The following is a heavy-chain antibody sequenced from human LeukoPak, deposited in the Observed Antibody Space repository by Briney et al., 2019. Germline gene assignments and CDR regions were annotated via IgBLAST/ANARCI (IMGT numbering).Heavy chain of an antibody. V-gene: IGHV3-7*03. Sequence: GGSLRLSCAASGITFSRFWMSWVRQAPGKGLQWVANINQDGSEKHYVDSVKGRFTISRDSSKNTVFLQMNSLRAEDTAVYYCARGDFDYWGQGTLVTVSS. CDR2: INQDGSEK. CDR3: ARGDFDY. J-gene: IGHJ4*02. CDR1: GITFSRFW.